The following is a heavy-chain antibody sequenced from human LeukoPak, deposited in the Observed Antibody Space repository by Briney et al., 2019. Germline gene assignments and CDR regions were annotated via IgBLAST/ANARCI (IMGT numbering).Heavy chain of an antibody. CDR1: GFTFSSSW. V-gene: IGHV3-7*01. J-gene: IGHJ3*02. Sequence: PGGSLRLSCAASGFTFSSSWMSWVRQAPGKGLEWVANIKHDGTEKYCVDSVKGRFTISRDNAKNSLHLQMNSLRAEDTAMYYCARDPGGYDYYDAFDIWGQGTMVTVSS. D-gene: IGHD5-12*01. CDR2: IKHDGTEK. CDR3: ARDPGGYDYYDAFDI.